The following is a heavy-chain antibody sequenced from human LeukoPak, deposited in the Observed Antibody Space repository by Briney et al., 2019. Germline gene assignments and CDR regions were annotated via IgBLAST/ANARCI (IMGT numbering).Heavy chain of an antibody. CDR1: GGTFSSYA. CDR2: IIPIFGTA. Sequence: SVQVSCKASGGTFSSYAISWVRQAPGQGLKWMGRIIPIFGTANYAQKFQGRVTITTDESTSTAYMDLSSLRSELTAVYYCARGLTIFGVVIAFDIWGQGTMVTVSS. D-gene: IGHD3-3*01. CDR3: ARGLTIFGVVIAFDI. J-gene: IGHJ3*02. V-gene: IGHV1-69*05.